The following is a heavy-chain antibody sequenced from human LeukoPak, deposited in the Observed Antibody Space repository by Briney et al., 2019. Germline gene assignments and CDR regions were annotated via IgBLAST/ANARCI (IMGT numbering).Heavy chain of an antibody. CDR3: AKIPYYDFWSGYYYFDY. CDR2: ISAAGGSK. D-gene: IGHD3-3*01. CDR1: GFTFTNYA. V-gene: IGHV3-23*01. J-gene: IGHJ4*02. Sequence: PGGSLRLSCAASGFTFTNYAMSWDRQAPGKGLEWVSAISAAGGSKYYADSVKGRFTVSRDNSKSTLYLQMTSLRAEDTAVYYCAKIPYYDFWSGYYYFDYWGPGTLVTVSS.